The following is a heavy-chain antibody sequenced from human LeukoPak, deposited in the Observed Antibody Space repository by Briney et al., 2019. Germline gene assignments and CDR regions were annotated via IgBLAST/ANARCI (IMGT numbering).Heavy chain of an antibody. V-gene: IGHV3-74*01. CDR2: INGDGSST. J-gene: IGHJ4*02. CDR1: GFPFSSYW. Sequence: GGSLRLSCAASGFPFSSYWMHWVRQAPGKGLVWVSRINGDGSSTTYADSVKGRFTISRDNAKNTLYLQMNSLRAEDTAVYYCAKGSRYSSSLGYDYWGQGTLVTVSS. D-gene: IGHD6-13*01. CDR3: AKGSRYSSSLGYDY.